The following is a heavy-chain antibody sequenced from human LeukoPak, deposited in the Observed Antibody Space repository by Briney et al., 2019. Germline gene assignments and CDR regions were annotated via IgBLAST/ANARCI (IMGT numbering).Heavy chain of an antibody. V-gene: IGHV4-30-2*01. D-gene: IGHD3-10*01. CDR2: IYHSGST. Sequence: SETLSLTCTVSGGSISSGGYYWSWIRQPPGKGLEWIGYIYHSGSTYYNPSLKSRVTISVDRSKNQFSLKLSSVTAADTAVYYCARGAYYYGSGTYYTNPTLRYFDYWGQGTLVTVSS. J-gene: IGHJ4*02. CDR1: GGSISSGGYY. CDR3: ARGAYYYGSGTYYTNPTLRYFDY.